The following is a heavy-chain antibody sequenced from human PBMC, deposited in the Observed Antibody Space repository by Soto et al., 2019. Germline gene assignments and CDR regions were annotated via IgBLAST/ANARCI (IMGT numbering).Heavy chain of an antibody. Sequence: PGGSLILSCAASGFTFSSYWMSWVRQAPGKGLEWVANIKQDGSEKYYVDSVKGRFTISRDNDKNSLYLQMNSLRAEDTAVYYYARLRLTMIVGYYGMDVWGQGTTVTVSS. V-gene: IGHV3-7*05. J-gene: IGHJ6*02. CDR3: ARLRLTMIVGYYGMDV. CDR1: GFTFSSYW. CDR2: IKQDGSEK. D-gene: IGHD3-22*01.